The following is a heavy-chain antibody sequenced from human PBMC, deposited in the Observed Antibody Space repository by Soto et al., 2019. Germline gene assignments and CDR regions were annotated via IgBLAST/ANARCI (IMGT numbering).Heavy chain of an antibody. CDR3: ARRYGPGFDY. CDR1: GGSISSGDYY. CDR2: IYYSGST. J-gene: IGHJ4*02. D-gene: IGHD4-17*01. V-gene: IGHV4-61*08. Sequence: SETLSLTCTVFGGSISSGDYYWSWIRQPPGKGLEWIGYIYYSGSTNYNPSLKSRVTISVDTSKNQFSLKLSSVTAADTAVYYCARRYGPGFDYWGQGTLVTVSS.